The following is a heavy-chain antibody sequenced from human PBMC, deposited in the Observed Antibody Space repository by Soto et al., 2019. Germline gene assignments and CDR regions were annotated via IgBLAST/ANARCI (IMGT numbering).Heavy chain of an antibody. D-gene: IGHD3-10*01. J-gene: IGHJ6*02. V-gene: IGHV3-74*01. CDR3: ARDSGSGNRDYGMDV. Sequence: GSLRLSCAASGFTFSSYWMHWVRQAPGKGLVWVSRINSDGSSTSYADSVKGRFTISRDNAKNTLYLQMNSLRAEDTAVYYCARDSGSGNRDYGMDVWGQGTTVTVSS. CDR2: INSDGSST. CDR1: GFTFSSYW.